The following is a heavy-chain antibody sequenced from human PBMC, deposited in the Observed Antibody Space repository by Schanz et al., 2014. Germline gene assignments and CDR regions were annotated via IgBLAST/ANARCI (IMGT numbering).Heavy chain of an antibody. CDR3: AKGRFGELSAFDI. V-gene: IGHV3-23*01. J-gene: IGHJ3*02. Sequence: EVQLLESGGGLVQPGGSLRLSCASSGFSFTTYAMSWVRQAPGKGLEWVSSISSRSSHIYYADSVKGRFTISRDNSKNTLYLQMNSLRAEDTAVYYCAKGRFGELSAFDIWGQGTMVTVSS. CDR2: ISSRSSHI. CDR1: GFSFTTYA. D-gene: IGHD3-10*01.